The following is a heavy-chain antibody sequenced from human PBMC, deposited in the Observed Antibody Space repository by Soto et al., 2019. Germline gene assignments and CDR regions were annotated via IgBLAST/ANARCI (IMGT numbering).Heavy chain of an antibody. CDR1: GYPFTSYG. Sequence: QGQLLQSGDEVKTPGASVRVSCRASGYPFTSYGISWVRQAPGQGLEWVAWISAYNGKRDTAQKLQGRVTMTLDTSTDTAHMDLGDLTSADTAVYYCARGRIVASIHDAFEIWGQGTKVTVSS. CDR3: ARGRIVASIHDAFEI. D-gene: IGHD5-12*01. V-gene: IGHV1-18*01. CDR2: ISAYNGKR. J-gene: IGHJ3*02.